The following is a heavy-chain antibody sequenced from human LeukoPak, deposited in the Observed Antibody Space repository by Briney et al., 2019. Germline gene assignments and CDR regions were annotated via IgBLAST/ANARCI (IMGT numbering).Heavy chain of an antibody. CDR2: ISGSGVCT. V-gene: IGHV3-23*01. D-gene: IGHD3-10*01. CDR1: GFTFSGYA. Sequence: GSLRLSCAASGFTFSGYAMSWVRQAPGKGLEWVSTISGSGVCTYYADSVKGRFTSSRDNSKNTLYLQMNNLRAEDTAVYYCAKESRYYYGSGSFSSQFDYWGQGNLVTVSS. J-gene: IGHJ4*02. CDR3: AKESRYYYGSGSFSSQFDY.